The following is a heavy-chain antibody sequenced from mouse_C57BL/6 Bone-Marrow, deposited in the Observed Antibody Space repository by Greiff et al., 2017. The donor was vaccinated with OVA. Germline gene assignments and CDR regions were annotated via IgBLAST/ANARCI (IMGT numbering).Heavy chain of an antibody. V-gene: IGHV1-18*01. CDR3: ARTAYGNYPMDY. D-gene: IGHD2-1*01. Sequence: VQLQQSGPELVKPGASVKIPCKASGYTFTDYSMDWVKQSHGKSLEWIGDINPNNGGTIYNQKFKGKATLTVDKSSSTAYMELRSLTSEDTAVDDCARTAYGNYPMDYWGQGTTLTVSS. CDR1: GYTFTDYS. CDR2: INPNNGGT. J-gene: IGHJ2*01.